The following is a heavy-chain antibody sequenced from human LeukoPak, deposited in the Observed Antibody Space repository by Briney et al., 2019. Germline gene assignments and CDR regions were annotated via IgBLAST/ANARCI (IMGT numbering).Heavy chain of an antibody. Sequence: GGSLRLSCAASGFTFSAYSMTWVRQAPGKGLEWVASVGSSGAYIYYADSVKGQFTISRDNAKNSLFLQMNSLRVEDTALYYCARMHLFGVVNYNYYYMDVWGKGTPVTVSS. CDR2: VGSSGAYI. J-gene: IGHJ6*03. D-gene: IGHD3-3*01. CDR3: ARMHLFGVVNYNYYYMDV. V-gene: IGHV3-21*01. CDR1: GFTFSAYS.